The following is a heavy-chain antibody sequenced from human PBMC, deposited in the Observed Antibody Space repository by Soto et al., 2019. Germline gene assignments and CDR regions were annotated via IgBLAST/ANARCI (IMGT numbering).Heavy chain of an antibody. D-gene: IGHD3-3*01. CDR3: ARDRNDFWSGRTYGMDV. Sequence: XSVKGSCKAAGYTFTSYGISWVRQAPGQGLEWMGWISAYNGNTNYAQKLQGRVTMTTDTSTSTAYMELRSLRSDDTAVYYCARDRNDFWSGRTYGMDVWGQGTTVTVSS. CDR1: GYTFTSYG. CDR2: ISAYNGNT. V-gene: IGHV1-18*01. J-gene: IGHJ6*02.